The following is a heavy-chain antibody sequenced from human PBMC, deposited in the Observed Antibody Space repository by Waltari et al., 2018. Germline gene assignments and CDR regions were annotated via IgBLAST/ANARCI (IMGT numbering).Heavy chain of an antibody. CDR3: AKDTDPSYYYYGMGV. Sequence: QVQLVESGGGVVQPGRSLRLSCEASEFTFNTYGVHWVRQAPGKGLEWVALMSYDVINKYYADSLQGRFTISRDNSKHTLYLQMNNLRPEDTAVYYCAKDTDPSYYYYGMGVWGHGTTVTVSS. CDR2: MSYDVINK. V-gene: IGHV3-30*18. J-gene: IGHJ6*02. CDR1: EFTFNTYG.